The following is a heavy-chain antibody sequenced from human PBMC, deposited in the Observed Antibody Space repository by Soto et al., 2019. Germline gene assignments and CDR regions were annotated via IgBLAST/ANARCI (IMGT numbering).Heavy chain of an antibody. CDR1: GGSFSGYY. Sequence: PSETLSLTCAVYGGSFSGYYWSWIRQPPGKGLEWIGEINHSGSTNYNPSLKSRVTISVDTSKNQFSLKLSSVTAADTAVYYCARAGRYDILTGYYTRHYYYYMDVWGKGTTVTVSS. J-gene: IGHJ6*03. CDR3: ARAGRYDILTGYYTRHYYYYMDV. D-gene: IGHD3-9*01. V-gene: IGHV4-34*01. CDR2: INHSGST.